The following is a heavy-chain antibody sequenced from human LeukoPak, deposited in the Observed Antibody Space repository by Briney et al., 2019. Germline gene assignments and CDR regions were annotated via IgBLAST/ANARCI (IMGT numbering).Heavy chain of an antibody. CDR1: GFTFDDYA. V-gene: IGHV3-43*02. J-gene: IGHJ6*02. CDR3: AKDMLTRAYYYYGMDV. Sequence: PGGSLRLSCAASGFTFDDYAMHWVLQAPGKGREGVSLISGDVGSTDYADSVKGRFTISRDHSKNSMYLPMNSMRTEDTALYYCAKDMLTRAYYYYGMDVWGQGTTVTVSS. D-gene: IGHD3-9*01. CDR2: ISGDVGST.